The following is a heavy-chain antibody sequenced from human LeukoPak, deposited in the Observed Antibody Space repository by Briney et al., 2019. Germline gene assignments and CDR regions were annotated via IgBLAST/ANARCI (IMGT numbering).Heavy chain of an antibody. CDR2: INLSGST. J-gene: IGHJ6*04. CDR1: GGSFSSYY. CDR3: ARLGCSSTSCYLSRMDV. V-gene: IGHV4-34*01. D-gene: IGHD2-2*01. Sequence: PSPTLSLTCAVYGGSFSSYYWSWIRQPPGKWLEWIVAINLSGSTNYNPSLKSRVTISVDTSKNQFSLKLSSVTGADTAVYYCARLGCSSTSCYLSRMDVWGKGTTVTVSS.